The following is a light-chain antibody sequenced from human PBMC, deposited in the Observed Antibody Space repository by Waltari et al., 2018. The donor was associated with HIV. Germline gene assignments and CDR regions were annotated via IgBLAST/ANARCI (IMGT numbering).Light chain of an antibody. Sequence: QSALTQPRSVSGSPGQSVTISCTGTSSDIGGYNYVSWYQQYPGKAPELMIYDVSERASGVPDRFSGSKSGNTASLTISGLQAEDETDYYCCSYAGSSWVFGGGTKLTVL. J-gene: IGLJ3*02. CDR3: CSYAGSSWV. CDR2: DVS. V-gene: IGLV2-11*01. CDR1: SSDIGGYNY.